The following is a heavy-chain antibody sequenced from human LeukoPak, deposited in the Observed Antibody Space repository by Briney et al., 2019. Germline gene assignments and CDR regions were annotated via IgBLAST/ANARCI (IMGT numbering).Heavy chain of an antibody. Sequence: GGSLRLSCAASGFTFSGYSMNWVRQAPGKGLEWVSYIRSSGSPIYYADSVKGRFTISRDSAKNSVYLQMNSLRDEDTAVYYCVRDPDALDYWGQGTLVTVSS. CDR2: IRSSGSPI. CDR3: VRDPDALDY. V-gene: IGHV3-48*02. J-gene: IGHJ4*02. CDR1: GFTFSGYS.